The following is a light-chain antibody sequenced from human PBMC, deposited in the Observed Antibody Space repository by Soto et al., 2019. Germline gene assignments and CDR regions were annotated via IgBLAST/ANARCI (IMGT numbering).Light chain of an antibody. CDR2: GGY. V-gene: IGKV1-39*01. Sequence: DIQMTQSPSSLSASPGDRVTITCRAGQTISTHLSWYHQRPGKTPNLLIYGGYFLQSGVPSRFSGSGSGKEFTLTISSLQPEDFGTYFCQQSYNTPYTFGQGTKLEI. CDR3: QQSYNTPYT. CDR1: QTISTH. J-gene: IGKJ2*01.